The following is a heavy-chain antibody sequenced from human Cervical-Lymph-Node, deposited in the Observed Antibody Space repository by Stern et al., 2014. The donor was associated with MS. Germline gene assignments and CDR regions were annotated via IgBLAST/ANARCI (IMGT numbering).Heavy chain of an antibody. CDR2: ISYDGSDK. V-gene: IGHV3-30*01. CDR1: GFTFSYHA. Sequence: VHLVESVGGVVQPGRSLRLSCAASGFTFSYHAMHWVRQAPGKGLEWVALISYDGSDKNDADSVKGRFTISRDNSRNTLYLQMNSLRVDDTAVYYCARGGAVTTSDYYLDYWGQGILVTVSS. J-gene: IGHJ4*02. D-gene: IGHD4-17*01. CDR3: ARGGAVTTSDYYLDY.